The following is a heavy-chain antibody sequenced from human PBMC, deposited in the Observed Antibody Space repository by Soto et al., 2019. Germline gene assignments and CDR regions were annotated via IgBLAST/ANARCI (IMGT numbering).Heavy chain of an antibody. CDR3: ARVLDFSVGSCPPTRYYYYGMDV. CDR2: ISYDGSNK. D-gene: IGHD2-15*01. Sequence: GSLRLSCAASGFTFSSYAMHWVRQAPGKGLEWVAVISYDGSNKYYADSVKGRFTISRDNSKNTLYLQMNSLRAEDTAVYYCARVLDFSVGSCPPTRYYYYGMDVWGQGTTVTVSS. CDR1: GFTFSSYA. J-gene: IGHJ6*02. V-gene: IGHV3-30-3*01.